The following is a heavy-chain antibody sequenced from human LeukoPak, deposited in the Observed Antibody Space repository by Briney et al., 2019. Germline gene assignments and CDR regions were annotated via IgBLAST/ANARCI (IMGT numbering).Heavy chain of an antibody. CDR1: GFTFSSYA. J-gene: IGHJ4*02. CDR3: AKESNYDILTGYYSHGLAFDY. V-gene: IGHV3-30*04. CDR2: ISYDGSNK. D-gene: IGHD3-9*01. Sequence: GRSLRLSCAASGFTFSSYAMHWVRQAPGKGLEWVAVISYDGSNKYYADSVKGRFTIPRDNSKNTLYLQMNSLRAEDTAVYYCAKESNYDILTGYYSHGLAFDYWGQGTLVTVSS.